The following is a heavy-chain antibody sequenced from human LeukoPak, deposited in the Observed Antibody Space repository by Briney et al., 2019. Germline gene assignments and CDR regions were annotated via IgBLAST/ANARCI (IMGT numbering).Heavy chain of an antibody. CDR3: ARVDLTYYYGSGSSIPAAFDI. CDR1: GYTFTGYY. V-gene: IGHV1-2*02. Sequence: ASVKVSCKASGYTFTGYYMHWVRQAPGQGLEWMGWINPNSGGTNYAQMFQGRVTMTRDTSISTAYMELSRLRSDDTAVYYCARVDLTYYYGSGSSIPAAFDIWGQGTMVTVSS. J-gene: IGHJ3*02. CDR2: INPNSGGT. D-gene: IGHD3-10*01.